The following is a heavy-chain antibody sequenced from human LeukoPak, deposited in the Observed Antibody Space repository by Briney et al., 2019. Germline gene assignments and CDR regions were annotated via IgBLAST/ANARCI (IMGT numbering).Heavy chain of an antibody. Sequence: SETLSLTCTVSGGSISSYCWSWIRQPPGKGLEWIGYIYYSGSTNYNPSLKSRVTISVDTSKNQFSLKLSSVTAADTAVYYCARHHYYGSGSYNYYFDYWGQGTLVTVSS. CDR1: GGSISSYC. CDR2: IYYSGST. CDR3: ARHHYYGSGSYNYYFDY. V-gene: IGHV4-59*08. D-gene: IGHD3-10*01. J-gene: IGHJ4*02.